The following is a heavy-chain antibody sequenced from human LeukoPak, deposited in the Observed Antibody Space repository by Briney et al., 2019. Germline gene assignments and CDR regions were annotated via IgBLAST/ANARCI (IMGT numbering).Heavy chain of an antibody. V-gene: IGHV1-69*04. CDR1: GYTFTSYD. CDR2: IISILGIA. Sequence: GASVKVSCKASGYTFTSYDINWVRQATGQGLEWMGRIISILGIANYAQKFQGRVTITADKSTSTAYMELSSLRSEDTAVYYCARRRRGRGYGTTDYYYGMDVWGQGTTVTVSS. CDR3: ARRRRGRGYGTTDYYYGMDV. D-gene: IGHD3-16*01. J-gene: IGHJ6*02.